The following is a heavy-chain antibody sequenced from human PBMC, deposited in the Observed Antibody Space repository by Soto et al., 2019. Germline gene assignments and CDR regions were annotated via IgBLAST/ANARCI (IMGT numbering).Heavy chain of an antibody. CDR2: ITGSGNTI. Sequence: GGSLRLSCAASGFTFSSYAMHWVRQAPGKGLGWVSGITGSGNTIEYTASVKGRFTISRDNSKNTVYLQMDGLRAEDTAMYYCAKDDVAGDGLWLVSDWGKGIPVTVS. V-gene: IGHV3-23*01. J-gene: IGHJ4*02. CDR1: GFTFSSYA. CDR3: AKDDVAGDGLWLVSD. D-gene: IGHD2-21*02.